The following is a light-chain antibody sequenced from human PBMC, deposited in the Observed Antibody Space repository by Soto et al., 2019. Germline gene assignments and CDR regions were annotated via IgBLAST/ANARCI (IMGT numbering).Light chain of an antibody. CDR3: QQYGSSPPYT. CDR2: GAS. J-gene: IGKJ2*01. V-gene: IGKV3-20*01. Sequence: EIVLTQSPGTLSLSPGKRATLSCRASQSVSSSYLAWYQQKPGQAPRLLIYGASSRATGIPDRFSGSGSGKDFTLTISRLEPEDFAVYYCQQYGSSPPYTFGQGTKLEIK. CDR1: QSVSSSY.